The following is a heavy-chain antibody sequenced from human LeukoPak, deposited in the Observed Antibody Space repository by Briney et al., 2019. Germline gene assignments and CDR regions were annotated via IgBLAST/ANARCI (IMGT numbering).Heavy chain of an antibody. CDR2: LSGSGGST. J-gene: IGHJ3*02. Sequence: GGPRRLSFEALGLTFRSYAMSWARRAQGGGLEGAPALSGSGGSTYYADSVKGRFTISRDNSKNTLYLQMNSLRAEDTAVYYCASGESDYYDSSNAFDIWGQGTMVTVSS. CDR3: ASGESDYYDSSNAFDI. D-gene: IGHD3-22*01. CDR1: GLTFRSYA. V-gene: IGHV3-23*01.